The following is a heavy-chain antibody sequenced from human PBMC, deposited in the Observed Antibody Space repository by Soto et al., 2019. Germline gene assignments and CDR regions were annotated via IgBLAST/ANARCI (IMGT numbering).Heavy chain of an antibody. CDR2: INAGNGNT. CDR3: ARDFRDMLRYFDWSPSNMVV. J-gene: IGHJ6*02. V-gene: IGHV1-3*01. CDR1: GYTFTNYA. D-gene: IGHD3-9*01. Sequence: ASVKVSCKASGYTFTNYAMHWVRQAPGQRLEWMGWINAGNGNTNYAQKLQGRVTMTTDTSTSTAYMELRSLRSDDTAVYYCARDFRDMLRYFDWSPSNMVVWGQGTTVTVSS.